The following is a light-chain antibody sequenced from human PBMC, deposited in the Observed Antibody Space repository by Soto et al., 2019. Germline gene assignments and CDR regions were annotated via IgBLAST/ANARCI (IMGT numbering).Light chain of an antibody. CDR3: QQYNSYWT. Sequence: DIQMTQSPSTLSASVGDRVAIRCRASQTISTWLAWYQQKPGRAPKLLIYKASSLESGVPSRFSGSGYGTEFTLTISSLQPDDFATYYCQQYNSYWTFGQGTKVDI. V-gene: IGKV1-5*03. J-gene: IGKJ1*01. CDR2: KAS. CDR1: QTISTW.